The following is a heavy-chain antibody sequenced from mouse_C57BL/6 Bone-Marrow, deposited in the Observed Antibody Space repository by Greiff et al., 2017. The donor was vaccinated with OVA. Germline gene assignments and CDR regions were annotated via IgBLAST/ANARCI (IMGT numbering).Heavy chain of an antibody. D-gene: IGHD1-1*01. J-gene: IGHJ1*03. CDR1: GFTFSSYA. CDR3: AREGFTTPHWYFDV. Sequence: EVQGVESGGGLVKPGGSLKLSCAASGFTFSSYAMSWVRQTPETRLEWVATISDGGSYTYYPDNVKGRFTISRDNAKNNLYLQMSHLKSEDTAMYYCAREGFTTPHWYFDVWGTGTTVTVSS. V-gene: IGHV5-4*01. CDR2: ISDGGSYT.